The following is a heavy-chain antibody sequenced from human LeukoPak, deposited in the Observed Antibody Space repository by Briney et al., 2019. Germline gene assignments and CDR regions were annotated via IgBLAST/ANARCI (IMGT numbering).Heavy chain of an antibody. Sequence: PSETLSLTCTVSGGSISSYYWSWIRQSPGKGLEWIGYIYYNGKSNYNPSLNSRVTVSVDTSQNHFSLKRRSVTAADTAVYFCARGDDYNSYFFDYWGRGTLVTVSS. CDR1: GGSISSYY. J-gene: IGHJ4*01. D-gene: IGHD5-24*01. CDR2: IYYNGKS. V-gene: IGHV4-59*01. CDR3: ARGDDYNSYFFDY.